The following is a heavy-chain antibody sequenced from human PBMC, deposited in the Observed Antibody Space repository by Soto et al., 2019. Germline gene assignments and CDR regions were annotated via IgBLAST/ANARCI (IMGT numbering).Heavy chain of an antibody. Sequence: PSETLSLTCSVSGASISSYYYTWIRQTPGKGLEWIGEINYRGSTYYNPSLESRITMAVDTSKNQFSLKLSSVTAADTAVYFCVRGQPHRITIFEVVIRSYDYGMDVWGQGTTVTVSS. D-gene: IGHD3-3*01. J-gene: IGHJ6*02. CDR1: GASISSYY. V-gene: IGHV4-34*01. CDR3: VRGQPHRITIFEVVIRSYDYGMDV. CDR2: INYRGST.